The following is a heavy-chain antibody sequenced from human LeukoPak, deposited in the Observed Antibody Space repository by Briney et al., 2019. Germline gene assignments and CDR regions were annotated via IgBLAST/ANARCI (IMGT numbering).Heavy chain of an antibody. Sequence: GGSLRLSCEASGFIFSSYGMSWVRQAPGKGLEWVSSITSSSSYTFYADSVKGRFTISRDNAKNSLYLQMNSLRAEDTAIYYCARDPYNGNYGDSYYYYMDVWGKGTTVTISS. V-gene: IGHV3-21*01. CDR2: ITSSSSYT. J-gene: IGHJ6*03. CDR1: GFIFSSYG. CDR3: ARDPYNGNYGDSYYYYMDV. D-gene: IGHD1-26*01.